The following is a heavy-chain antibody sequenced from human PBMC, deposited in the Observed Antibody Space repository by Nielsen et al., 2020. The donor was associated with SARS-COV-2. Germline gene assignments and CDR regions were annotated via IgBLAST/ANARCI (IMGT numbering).Heavy chain of an antibody. J-gene: IGHJ6*02. CDR2: VYPGYSDT. CDR1: GYHLATYW. D-gene: IGHD6-13*01. CDR3: ARLQRSTGGGMDV. Sequence: GESPKTPRQGSGYHLATYWLAWVRQMPGKGPEWMVVVYPGYSDTRYSPSFQGQVIISFGKSITTAYLQWNSLQASDSAMYYCARLQRSTGGGMDVWGQGTAVTVSS. V-gene: IGHV5-51*01.